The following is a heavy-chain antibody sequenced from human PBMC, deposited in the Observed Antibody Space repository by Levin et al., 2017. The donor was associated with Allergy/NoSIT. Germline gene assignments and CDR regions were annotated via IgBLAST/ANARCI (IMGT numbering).Heavy chain of an antibody. D-gene: IGHD3-16*02. CDR3: ARGPYDYIWGSYRPRTHFDY. CDR2: INHSGST. V-gene: IGHV4-34*01. J-gene: IGHJ4*02. CDR1: GGSFSGYY. Sequence: SETLSLTCAVYGGSFSGYYWSWIRQPPGKGLEWIGEINHSGSTNYNPSLKSRVTISVDTSKNQFSLKLSSVTAADTAVYYCARGPYDYIWGSYRPRTHFDYWGQGTLVTVSS.